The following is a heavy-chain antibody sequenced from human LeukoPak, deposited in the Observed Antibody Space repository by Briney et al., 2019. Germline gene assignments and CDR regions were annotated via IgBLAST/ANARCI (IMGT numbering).Heavy chain of an antibody. Sequence: WASVKVSCKASGGTFSSYAISWVRQAPGQGLEWMGGIIPIFGTANYAQKFQGRVTITADESTSTAYMELSSLRSEDTAVYYCARGAVAALEYYFDYWGQGTLVTVSS. D-gene: IGHD2-15*01. CDR1: GGTFSSYA. J-gene: IGHJ4*02. CDR2: IIPIFGTA. V-gene: IGHV1-69*13. CDR3: ARGAVAALEYYFDY.